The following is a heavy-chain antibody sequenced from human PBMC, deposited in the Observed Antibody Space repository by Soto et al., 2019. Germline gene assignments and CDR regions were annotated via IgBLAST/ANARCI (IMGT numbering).Heavy chain of an antibody. CDR2: IYYSGST. V-gene: IGHV4-30-4*01. D-gene: IGHD3-3*01. CDR3: ARVRGDFWSGYYTRWFDP. J-gene: IGHJ5*02. Sequence: QVQLQESGPGLVKPSQTLSLTCTVSGGSISSGDYYWSWIRQPPGKGLEWIGYIYYSGSTYYNPYLKSRVTISVDTSKNQFSLKLSSVTAADTAVYYCARVRGDFWSGYYTRWFDPWGQGTLVTVSS. CDR1: GGSISSGDYY.